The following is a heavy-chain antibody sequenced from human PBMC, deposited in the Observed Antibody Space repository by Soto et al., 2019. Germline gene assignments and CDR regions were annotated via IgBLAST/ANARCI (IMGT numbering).Heavy chain of an antibody. D-gene: IGHD5-18*01. Sequence: PSETLSLTCTVSGGSISSYYWSWIRQPPGKGLEWIGYIYYSGSTNYNPSLKSRVTISVDTSKNQFSLKLSSVTAADTAVYYCATTYSYIFDYWGQGALVTVSS. CDR3: ATTYSYIFDY. CDR2: IYYSGST. CDR1: GGSISSYY. V-gene: IGHV4-59*01. J-gene: IGHJ4*02.